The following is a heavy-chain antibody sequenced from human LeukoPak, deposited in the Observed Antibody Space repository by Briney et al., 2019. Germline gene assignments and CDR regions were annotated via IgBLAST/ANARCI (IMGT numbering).Heavy chain of an antibody. D-gene: IGHD3-10*01. CDR1: GGSISSSSYY. J-gene: IGHJ5*02. CDR2: IYYSGST. Sequence: SETLSLTCTVSGGSISSSSYYWGWIRQPPGKGLEWIGSIYYSGSTYYNPSLKSRVTISVDTSKNQFSLKLSSVTAADTAVYYCARRVDSGSGSYYRYNWFDPWGQGTLVTVSS. CDR3: ARRVDSGSGSYYRYNWFDP. V-gene: IGHV4-39*01.